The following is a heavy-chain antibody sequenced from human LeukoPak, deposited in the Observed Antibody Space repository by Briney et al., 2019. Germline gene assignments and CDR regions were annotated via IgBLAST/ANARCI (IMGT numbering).Heavy chain of an antibody. CDR3: ARDVSSSFLDAFDI. D-gene: IGHD6-13*01. CDR1: GFTFSSYA. J-gene: IGHJ3*02. CDR2: ISGNGDST. V-gene: IGHV3-64*01. Sequence: SGGSLRLSCAASGFTFSSYAIHWVRQAPGKGLEYVSSISGNGDSTFYANSVKGRFTISRDNSKNTLYLQMGSLRAEDMAVYYCARDVSSSFLDAFDIWGQGTMVTVSS.